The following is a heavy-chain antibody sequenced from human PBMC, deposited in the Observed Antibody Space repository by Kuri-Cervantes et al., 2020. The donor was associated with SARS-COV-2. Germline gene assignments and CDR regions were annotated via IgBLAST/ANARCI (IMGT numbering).Heavy chain of an antibody. D-gene: IGHD2-2*01. CDR1: GFTLSDYY. V-gene: IGHV3-11*01. J-gene: IGHJ6*02. Sequence: GESLKISGAASGFTLSDYYMSWIRQAPGKGLEWVSYISSSGSTIYYADSVKGRFTISRDNAKNSLYLQMNSLRAEDTAVYYCAADPRDVVVPASRYYYGMDVWGQGTTVTVSS. CDR3: AADPRDVVVPASRYYYGMDV. CDR2: ISSSGSTI.